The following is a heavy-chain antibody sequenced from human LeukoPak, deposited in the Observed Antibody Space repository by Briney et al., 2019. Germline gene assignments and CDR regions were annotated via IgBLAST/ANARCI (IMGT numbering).Heavy chain of an antibody. Sequence: ASVKVSCKASGYTFTGYYMHWVRQAHGQGLEWMGWINPKSGGTNYLQKFQGRATMTRNTSISTAYMELSSLRSEDTAVYYCARGRLTAAALDYWGQGTLVTVSS. D-gene: IGHD2-2*01. J-gene: IGHJ4*02. V-gene: IGHV1-2*02. CDR1: GYTFTGYY. CDR3: ARGRLTAAALDY. CDR2: INPKSGGT.